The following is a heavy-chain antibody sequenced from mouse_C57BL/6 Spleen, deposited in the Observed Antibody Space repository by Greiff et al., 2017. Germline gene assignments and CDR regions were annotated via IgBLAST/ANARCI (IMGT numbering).Heavy chain of an antibody. CDR1: GYTFTSYG. D-gene: IGHD2-3*01. J-gene: IGHJ3*01. V-gene: IGHV1-81*01. CDR3: AFYDGYPPFAY. CDR2: IYPRSGNT. Sequence: QVQLKESGAELARPGASVKLSCKASGYTFTSYGISWVKQRTGQGLEWIGEIYPRSGNTYYNEKFKGKATLTADKSSSTAYMELRSLTSEDSAVYFCAFYDGYPPFAYWGQGTLVTVSA.